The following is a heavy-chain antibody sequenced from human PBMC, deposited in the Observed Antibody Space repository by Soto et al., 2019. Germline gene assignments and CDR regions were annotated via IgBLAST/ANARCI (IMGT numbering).Heavy chain of an antibody. Sequence: QVQLQQWGAGLLKPSETLSLTCAVYGGSFSGYYWSWIRQPPGKGLEWIGEINHSGSTNYNPSLKSRVIISVDTSKIQFSLKLSSVTAADTAVYYCAILYYSSSWYYFDYWGQGTLVTVSS. D-gene: IGHD6-13*01. J-gene: IGHJ4*02. CDR3: AILYYSSSWYYFDY. CDR1: GGSFSGYY. CDR2: INHSGST. V-gene: IGHV4-34*01.